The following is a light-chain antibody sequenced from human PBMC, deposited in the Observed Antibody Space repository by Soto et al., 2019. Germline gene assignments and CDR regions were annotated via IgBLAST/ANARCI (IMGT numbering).Light chain of an antibody. CDR2: GAS. Sequence: EIVMPQPAATLSVSPGERATLSCRASQSVSSNLAWYQQTPGQAPRLLIYGASTRATGIPARFSASGSGTDFTLTISRLEPEDFAVYYCQQYASSPLTFGQGTKVDIK. CDR1: QSVSSN. CDR3: QQYASSPLT. J-gene: IGKJ1*01. V-gene: IGKV3-15*01.